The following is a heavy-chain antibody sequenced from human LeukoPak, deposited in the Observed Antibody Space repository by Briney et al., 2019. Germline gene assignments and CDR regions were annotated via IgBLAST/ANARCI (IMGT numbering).Heavy chain of an antibody. J-gene: IGHJ4*02. CDR2: ISGYNGKT. D-gene: IGHD1-26*01. CDR3: ARVGATYGDPLEYDY. V-gene: IGHV1-18*01. CDR1: GYSFATYA. Sequence: ASVTVSCKASGYSFATYAITWVRQAPGLGLEWMGWISGYNGKTSYAPKLQGRLTMTTDTSTSTAYMELRSLRSDDTAMYYCARVGATYGDPLEYDYWGQGTLVTVSS.